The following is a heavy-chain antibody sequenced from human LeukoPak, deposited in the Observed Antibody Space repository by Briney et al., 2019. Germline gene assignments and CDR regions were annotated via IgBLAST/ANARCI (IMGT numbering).Heavy chain of an antibody. V-gene: IGHV4-38-2*02. J-gene: IGHJ4*02. CDR1: GYSISSGYY. D-gene: IGHD3-3*01. Sequence: SETLSLTCSVSGYSISSGYYWGWIRQPPGKGLEWIGSLYHSGSTHYPPSLKSRVTISVDTSKNQFSLRLSSVTAADTAVYYCAASRWSGYFNYLDFWGQGTLVTVSS. CDR2: LYHSGST. CDR3: AASRWSGYFNYLDF.